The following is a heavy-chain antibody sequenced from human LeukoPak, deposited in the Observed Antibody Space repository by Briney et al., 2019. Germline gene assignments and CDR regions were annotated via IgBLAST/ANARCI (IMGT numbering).Heavy chain of an antibody. D-gene: IGHD3-22*01. CDR1: GFTFSSYS. CDR3: ARDHYFDISGYLDY. Sequence: GGSLRLSCAASGFTFSSYSMNWVRQAPGKGLEWLAVISYDGTKQYSADSVKGRFTISRDNVKNSLYLEMNSLRVEDSAVYYCARDHYFDISGYLDYWGQGTPVTVSS. V-gene: IGHV3-30*03. CDR2: ISYDGTKQ. J-gene: IGHJ4*02.